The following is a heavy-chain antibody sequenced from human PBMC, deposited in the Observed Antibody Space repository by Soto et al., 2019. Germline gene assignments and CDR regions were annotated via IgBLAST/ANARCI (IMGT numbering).Heavy chain of an antibody. J-gene: IGHJ6*02. CDR2: IYYRGST. D-gene: IGHD1-26*01. Sequence: SETLSLTCTVSGGSISSHYWSWVRQAPGKGLEWIGHIYYRGSTTYNPSLRSRSTISVDTSNNQFSLKLNSVTTAYTAVYYCARDGREASGMDVWGQGTKVTVSS. CDR3: ARDGREASGMDV. CDR1: GGSISSHY. V-gene: IGHV4-59*11.